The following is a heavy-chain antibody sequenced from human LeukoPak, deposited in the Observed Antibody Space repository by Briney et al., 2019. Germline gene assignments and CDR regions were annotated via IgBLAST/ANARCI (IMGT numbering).Heavy chain of an antibody. J-gene: IGHJ4*02. V-gene: IGHV4-34*01. CDR2: INHSGSS. Sequence: SETLSLTCAVYRGSFSGYYWSWIRQPPGKGLEWIGEINHSGSSNYNPSLKSRVTISVDTSKNQFSLKLSSVTAADTAVYYCARATYYDFWSGYYPKYYFDYWGQGTLVTVSS. CDR1: RGSFSGYY. CDR3: ARATYYDFWSGYYPKYYFDY. D-gene: IGHD3-3*01.